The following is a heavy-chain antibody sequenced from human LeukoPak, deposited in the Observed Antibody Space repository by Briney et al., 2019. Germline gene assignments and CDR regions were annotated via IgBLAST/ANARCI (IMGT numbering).Heavy chain of an antibody. D-gene: IGHD7-27*01. Sequence: GGSLRFSCAASGFTFSSYAVSWVRQAPGKGPEWVSSIGGSGGTTYYAASVKGRFTISTDNSKNTLYLQMNSLRAEDTAVYYCAKAPATGEGYYYYYMDVWGKGTRSPSP. CDR2: IGGSGGTT. CDR3: AKAPATGEGYYYYYMDV. V-gene: IGHV3-23*01. CDR1: GFTFSSYA. J-gene: IGHJ6*03.